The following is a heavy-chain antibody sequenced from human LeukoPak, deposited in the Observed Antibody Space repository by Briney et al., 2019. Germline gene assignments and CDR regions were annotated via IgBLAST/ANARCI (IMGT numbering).Heavy chain of an antibody. D-gene: IGHD3-22*01. CDR3: ARDGDYDSSGFFLDY. J-gene: IGHJ4*02. CDR1: VYTFTAYY. Sequence: ASVKVSCKASVYTFTAYYMHWVRQAPGQGLEWMGRINPNSGGTNYAQKFQGRVTMTRDTSISTAYMELSRLRSDDTAVYYCARDGDYDSSGFFLDYWGQGTLVTVSS. CDR2: INPNSGGT. V-gene: IGHV1-2*06.